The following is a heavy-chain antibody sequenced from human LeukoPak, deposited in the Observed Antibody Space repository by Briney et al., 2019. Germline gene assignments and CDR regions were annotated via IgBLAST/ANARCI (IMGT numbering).Heavy chain of an antibody. D-gene: IGHD3-10*01. CDR1: GGSISSYY. CDR2: IYYSGST. CDR3: ARDPSYGSGSYLWFDY. V-gene: IGHV4-59*01. J-gene: IGHJ4*02. Sequence: KPSETLSLTCTVSGGSISSYYWSWIRQPPGRGLEWIGYIYYSGSTNYNPSLKSRVTISVDTSKNQFSLKLSSVTAADTAVYYCARDPSYGSGSYLWFDYWGQGTLVTVSS.